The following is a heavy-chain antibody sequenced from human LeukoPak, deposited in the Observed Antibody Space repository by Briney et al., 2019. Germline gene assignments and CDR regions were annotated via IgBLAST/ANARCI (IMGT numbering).Heavy chain of an antibody. V-gene: IGHV3-11*04. Sequence: GGSLRLSCAASGFTFSDYYMSWIRQAPGKGLEWVSYISSSTSTMYYADSVKGRFTISRDNAKNSLYLQMNSLRAEDTAVYYCARLESARIAYYWGQGTMVTVSS. CDR2: ISSSTSTM. CDR1: GFTFSDYY. CDR3: ARLESARIAYY. J-gene: IGHJ4*02. D-gene: IGHD2-21*01.